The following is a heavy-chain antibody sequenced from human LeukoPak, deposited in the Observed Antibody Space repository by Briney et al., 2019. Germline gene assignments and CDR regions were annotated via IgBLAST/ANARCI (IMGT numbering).Heavy chain of an antibody. CDR1: GGSISSYY. CDR2: ICTSGST. J-gene: IGHJ3*02. V-gene: IGHV4-4*07. Sequence: PSETLSLTCTVSGGSISSYYWSWIRQPAGKGLEWIGRICTSGSTNYNPSLKSRVTMSIDTSKNQFSLKLSSVTAADTAVYYCARARSSGWYGDAFDIWGQGTMVTVSS. CDR3: ARARSSGWYGDAFDI. D-gene: IGHD6-19*01.